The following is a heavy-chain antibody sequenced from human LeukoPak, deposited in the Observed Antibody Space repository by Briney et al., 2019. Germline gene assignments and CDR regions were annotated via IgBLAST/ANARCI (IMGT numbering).Heavy chain of an antibody. J-gene: IGHJ4*02. Sequence: GSLRLSCEASGFTFNGHWMHWVRQAPGKGLVWVSLINGDGSTISYADSVKGRFTISRDNAKNSLYLQMNSLRAEDTAVYYCARDLYRIVVVPHYFDYWGQGTLVTVSS. CDR3: ARDLYRIVVVPHYFDY. CDR1: GFTFNGHW. D-gene: IGHD3-22*01. CDR2: INGDGSTI. V-gene: IGHV3-74*01.